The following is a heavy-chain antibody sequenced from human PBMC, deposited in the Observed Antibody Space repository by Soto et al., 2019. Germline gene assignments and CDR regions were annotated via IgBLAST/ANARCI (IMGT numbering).Heavy chain of an antibody. V-gene: IGHV4-31*03. CDR2: IYYSGST. Sequence: SETLSLTCTVSGGSISSGGYYWSWIRQHPGKGLEWIGYIYYSGSTYYNTSLKSRVTISVDTSKNQFSMKLSSVTAADTAVYFCARGIDIVVVVAATLDYMDVWGKGTTVTVSS. D-gene: IGHD2-15*01. CDR3: ARGIDIVVVVAATLDYMDV. J-gene: IGHJ6*03. CDR1: GGSISSGGYY.